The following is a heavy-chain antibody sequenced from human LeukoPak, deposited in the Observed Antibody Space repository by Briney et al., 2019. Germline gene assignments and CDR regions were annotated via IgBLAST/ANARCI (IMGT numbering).Heavy chain of an antibody. D-gene: IGHD6-6*01. Sequence: ASVKVSCKASGYTFTSYDINWVRQATGQGLEWMGWMNPNSGNTGYAQKFQGRVTITRNTSISTAYMELSSLRSEDTAVYYCARAFKGIPTLVRRTYAFDIWGQGTMVTVSS. V-gene: IGHV1-8*03. CDR2: MNPNSGNT. CDR1: GYTFTSYD. CDR3: ARAFKGIPTLVRRTYAFDI. J-gene: IGHJ3*02.